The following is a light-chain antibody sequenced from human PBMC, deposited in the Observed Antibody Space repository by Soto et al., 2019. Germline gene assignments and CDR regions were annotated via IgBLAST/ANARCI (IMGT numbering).Light chain of an antibody. Sequence: TQSPSSLSASVGDRVTITCRASQDISSYLAWYQQKPGQAPRLLIYGASTRATGIPARFSGSGSGTEFTLTISSLQSVDFAVYSCQQYNNWPWTFGQGTKVDIK. V-gene: IGKV3-15*01. CDR2: GAS. CDR1: QDISSY. CDR3: QQYNNWPWT. J-gene: IGKJ1*01.